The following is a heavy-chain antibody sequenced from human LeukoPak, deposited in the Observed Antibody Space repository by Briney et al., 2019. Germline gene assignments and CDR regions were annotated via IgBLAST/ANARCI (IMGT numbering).Heavy chain of an antibody. D-gene: IGHD7-27*01. CDR2: IYHSGST. CDR1: GYSISSGYY. Sequence: SETLSLTCAVSGYSISSGYYWGRIRQPPGKGLEWIGSIYHSGSTYYNPSLKSRVTISVDTSKNQFSLKLSSVTAADTAVYYCARHPELGMDYFDYWGQGTLVTVSS. J-gene: IGHJ4*02. CDR3: ARHPELGMDYFDY. V-gene: IGHV4-38-2*01.